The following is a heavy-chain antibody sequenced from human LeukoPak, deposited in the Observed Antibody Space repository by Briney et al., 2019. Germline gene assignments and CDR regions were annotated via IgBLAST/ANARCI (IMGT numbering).Heavy chain of an antibody. CDR2: INHSGNI. Sequence: SETLSLTCTVSGGSVTSTDYYWGWIRQLPGKGLEWIVSINHSGNINYNAPLKSRVTISIDTSKNQFFLKLTDVTAADTAVYYCARGRDIVVVPAANWFDPWGQGTLVTVSS. CDR3: ARGRDIVVVPAANWFDP. D-gene: IGHD2-2*01. V-gene: IGHV4-39*01. CDR1: GGSVTSTDYY. J-gene: IGHJ5*02.